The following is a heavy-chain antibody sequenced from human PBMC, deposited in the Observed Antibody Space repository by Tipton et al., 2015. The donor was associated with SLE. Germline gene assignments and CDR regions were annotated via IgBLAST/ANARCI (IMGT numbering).Heavy chain of an antibody. J-gene: IGHJ5*02. CDR3: ARGHIGWGFDP. V-gene: IGHV4-31*03. Sequence: TLSLTCTVSGGSISSGGYYWSWIRQHPGKGLEWIGYIYYSGSTYYNPALKSRVTILVDTSKNQFSLKLTSVTAADTAVYYCARGHIGWGFDPWGQGTLVTVSS. D-gene: IGHD1-26*01. CDR1: GGSISSGGYY. CDR2: IYYSGST.